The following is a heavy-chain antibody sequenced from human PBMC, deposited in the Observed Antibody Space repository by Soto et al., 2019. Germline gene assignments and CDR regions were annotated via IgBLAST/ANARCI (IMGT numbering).Heavy chain of an antibody. D-gene: IGHD4-17*01. J-gene: IGHJ3*02. Sequence: PSETLSLTCTVSGGSISSYYWSWIRQPAGKGLEWIGRIYTSGSTNYNPSLKSRVTTSVDTSKNQFSLKLSSVTAADTAVYYCARFGGETTAGGADAFDIWGQGTMVTVSS. CDR1: GGSISSYY. CDR2: IYTSGST. CDR3: ARFGGETTAGGADAFDI. V-gene: IGHV4-4*07.